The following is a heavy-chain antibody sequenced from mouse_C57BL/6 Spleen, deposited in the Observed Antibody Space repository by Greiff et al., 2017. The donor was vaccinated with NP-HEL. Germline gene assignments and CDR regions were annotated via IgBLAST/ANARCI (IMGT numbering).Heavy chain of an antibody. CDR1: GFTFSSYT. V-gene: IGHV5-9*01. CDR3: ARHGYDYDGAWFAY. D-gene: IGHD2-4*01. Sequence: EVKLVESGGGLVKPGGSLKLSCAASGFTFSSYTMSWVRQTPEKRLEWVATISGGGGNTYYPDSVKGRFTISRDNAKNTLYLQMSSLRSEDTALYYCARHGYDYDGAWFAYWGQGTLVTVSA. CDR2: ISGGGGNT. J-gene: IGHJ3*01.